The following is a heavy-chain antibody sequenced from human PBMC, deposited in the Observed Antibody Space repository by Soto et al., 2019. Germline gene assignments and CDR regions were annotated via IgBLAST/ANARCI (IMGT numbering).Heavy chain of an antibody. CDR3: ATDLIAVAGPTGDY. Sequence: VPVKLACKASGYTNTRDRISWVRQDKGQGLEWMGWISAYNGNTNYAQKLQGRVTMTTDTSTSTAYMELRSLRSEDTAVYYCATDLIAVAGPTGDYWGQGTLVTVSS. V-gene: IGHV1-18*01. CDR1: GYTNTRDR. D-gene: IGHD6-19*01. CDR2: ISAYNGNT. J-gene: IGHJ4*02.